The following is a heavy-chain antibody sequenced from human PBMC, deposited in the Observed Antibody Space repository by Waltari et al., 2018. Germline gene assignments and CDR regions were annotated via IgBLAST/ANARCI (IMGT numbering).Heavy chain of an antibody. J-gene: IGHJ2*01. V-gene: IGHV3-33*06. D-gene: IGHD6-19*01. Sequence: PGHGFQSPAVIWYDGSNKYYADSVKGRFTISRDNSKNTLYLQMNSLRAEDTAMYYCAKEGAKYSSGWSHYWYFDLWGRGTLVTVSS. CDR3: AKEGAKYSSGWSHYWYFDL. CDR2: IWYDGSNK.